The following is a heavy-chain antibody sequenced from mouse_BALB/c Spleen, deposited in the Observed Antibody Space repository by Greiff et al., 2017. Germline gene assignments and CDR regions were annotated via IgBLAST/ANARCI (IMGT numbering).Heavy chain of an antibody. V-gene: IGHV5-9-3*01. CDR3: ASLFTTVVAMDY. J-gene: IGHJ4*01. CDR1: GFTFSSYA. Sequence: EVKLVESGGGLVKPGGSLKLSCAASGFTFSSYAMSWVRQTPEKRLEWVATISSGGSYTYYPDSVKGRFTISRDNAKNTLYLQMSSLRSEDTAMYYCASLFTTVVAMDYWGQGTSVTVSS. CDR2: ISSGGSYT. D-gene: IGHD1-1*01.